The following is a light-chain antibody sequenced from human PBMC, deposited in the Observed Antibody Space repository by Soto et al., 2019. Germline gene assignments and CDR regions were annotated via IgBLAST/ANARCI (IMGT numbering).Light chain of an antibody. CDR2: KAS. J-gene: IGKJ1*01. Sequence: DIQMTQSPSTPSASVGDRVTITCRASQSISNWLAWHQQKPGKVPKILIYKASSLESGVPSRFSGSGSGTEFTLTISSLQPEDFATYYCQQYNGYRWTFGQGTKVDI. V-gene: IGKV1-5*03. CDR3: QQYNGYRWT. CDR1: QSISNW.